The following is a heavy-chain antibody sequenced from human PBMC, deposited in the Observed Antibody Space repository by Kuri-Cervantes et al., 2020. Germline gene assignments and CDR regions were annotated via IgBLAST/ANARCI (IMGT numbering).Heavy chain of an antibody. V-gene: IGHV3-21*01. Sequence: GESLKISCAASGFTFSSYSMNWVRQAPGKGLEWVSSITSTSNYIYYADSVKGRFTISRDNSKNTLYLQMNSLRAEDTAVYYCARDWGIAAEKGDYWGQGTLVTVSS. J-gene: IGHJ4*02. D-gene: IGHD6-13*01. CDR3: ARDWGIAAEKGDY. CDR2: ITSTSNYI. CDR1: GFTFSSYS.